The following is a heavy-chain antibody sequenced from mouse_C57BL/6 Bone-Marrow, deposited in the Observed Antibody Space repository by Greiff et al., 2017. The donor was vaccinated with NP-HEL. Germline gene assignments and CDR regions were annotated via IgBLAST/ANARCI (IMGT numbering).Heavy chain of an antibody. D-gene: IGHD1-1*01. J-gene: IGHJ4*01. CDR1: GYTFTDYE. Sequence: VQGVESGAELVRPGASVTLSCKASGYTFTDYEMHWVKQTPVHGLEWIGAIDPETGGTAYNQKFKGKAILTADKSSSTAYMELRSLTSEDSAVYYCTREGFYYGSSFHYYAMDYWGQGTSVTVSS. V-gene: IGHV1-15*01. CDR2: IDPETGGT. CDR3: TREGFYYGSSFHYYAMDY.